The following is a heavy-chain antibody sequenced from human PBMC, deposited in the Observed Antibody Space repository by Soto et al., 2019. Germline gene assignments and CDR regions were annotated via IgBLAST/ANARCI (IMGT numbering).Heavy chain of an antibody. CDR1: GYIFTNYA. Sequence: VHLLQSGGEVKKPGASVKVSCKTSGYIFTNYAINWVRQAPGQGLEWMGWISAYNGDTKYAQRFQGRLTVTTDPATTAAYMELGSLGSDDTAVYYCAGDGRAFSIFGEAMDVWGQGTTVTVSS. J-gene: IGHJ6*02. CDR2: ISAYNGDT. V-gene: IGHV1-18*01. CDR3: AGDGRAFSIFGEAMDV. D-gene: IGHD3-3*01.